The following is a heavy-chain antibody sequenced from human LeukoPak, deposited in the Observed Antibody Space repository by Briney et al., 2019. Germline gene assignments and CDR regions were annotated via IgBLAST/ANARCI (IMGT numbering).Heavy chain of an antibody. CDR3: ARGGSGSGYYFWYFDY. CDR2: IIPIFGTA. Sequence: SVKVSCKASGGTFSSYAISWVRQAPGQGLGWMGGIIPIFGTANYAQKFQGRVTITADESTSTAYMELSSLRSEDTAVYYCARGGSGSGYYFWYFDYWGQGTLVTVSS. V-gene: IGHV1-69*13. CDR1: GGTFSSYA. D-gene: IGHD3-22*01. J-gene: IGHJ4*02.